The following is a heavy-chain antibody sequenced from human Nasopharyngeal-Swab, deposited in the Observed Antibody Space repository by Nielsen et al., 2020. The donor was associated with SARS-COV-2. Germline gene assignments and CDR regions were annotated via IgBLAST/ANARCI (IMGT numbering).Heavy chain of an antibody. J-gene: IGHJ5*02. Sequence: ASVKVSCKASGYTFTSYYMHWVRQAPGQGLEWMGIINPSGGSTSYAQKFQGRVTMTRDTSISTAYMELSRLRSDDTAVYYCARKAGIAAAVGWFDPWGQGTLVTVSS. V-gene: IGHV1-46*01. CDR3: ARKAGIAAAVGWFDP. CDR2: INPSGGST. D-gene: IGHD6-13*01. CDR1: GYTFTSYY.